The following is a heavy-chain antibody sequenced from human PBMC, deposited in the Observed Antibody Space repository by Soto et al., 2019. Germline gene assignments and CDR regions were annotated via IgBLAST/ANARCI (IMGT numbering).Heavy chain of an antibody. CDR2: INADNGNT. CDR1: GYTFTSYA. CDR3: ARDRSIAVAGKPDY. J-gene: IGHJ4*02. D-gene: IGHD6-19*01. V-gene: IGHV1-3*01. Sequence: XSVKVSFKASGYTFTSYAVHLVRQTPGQRLEWMGWINADNGNTKYSQKFQGRVTITRDTSASTAYMELSSLRYEDTALYYCARDRSIAVAGKPDYWGQGTLVTVSS.